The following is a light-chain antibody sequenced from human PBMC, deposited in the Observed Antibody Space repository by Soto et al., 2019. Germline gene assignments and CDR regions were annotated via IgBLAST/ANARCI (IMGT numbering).Light chain of an antibody. J-gene: IGKJ1*01. V-gene: IGKV1-39*01. CDR2: SSS. CDR3: QQSYNTPRT. CDR1: ERISNY. Sequence: DIQLTQFPSSLSASVGDRVTITCRASERISNYLNWYQQKPGTAPKLLIWSSSTLPSGVPSRFSGSGAGTDFTLSISGLQPEDFAVYYCQQSYNTPRTFVQGTKVEVK.